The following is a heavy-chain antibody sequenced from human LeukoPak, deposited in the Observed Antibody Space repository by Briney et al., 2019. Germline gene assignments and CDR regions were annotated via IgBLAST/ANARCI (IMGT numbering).Heavy chain of an antibody. CDR2: IYYSGST. CDR3: AREVDAAAAYNWFDP. Sequence: SETLSLTCTLSGGSLSRSSYYWVWVRQPPGTGLDWIGTIYYSGSTYYKPSLKSPVTISPDTSKNQFSLKLSTVTAADTAIYYCAREVDAAAAYNWFDPWGQGTLVTVSS. D-gene: IGHD2-2*01. J-gene: IGHJ5*02. CDR1: GGSLSRSSYY. V-gene: IGHV4-39*07.